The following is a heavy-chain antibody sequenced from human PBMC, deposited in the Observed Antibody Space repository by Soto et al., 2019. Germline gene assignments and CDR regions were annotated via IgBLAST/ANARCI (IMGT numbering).Heavy chain of an antibody. J-gene: IGHJ3*02. D-gene: IGHD3-10*01. CDR1: GYSFTSYW. Sequence: GESLKISCKGSGYSFTSYWIGWVRQMPGKGLEWMGIIYPGDSDTRYSPSFQGQVTISADKSISTSYLQWSSLKASDTAMYYCASSVWFGDRAFDIWGQGTMVTVSS. V-gene: IGHV5-51*01. CDR2: IYPGDSDT. CDR3: ASSVWFGDRAFDI.